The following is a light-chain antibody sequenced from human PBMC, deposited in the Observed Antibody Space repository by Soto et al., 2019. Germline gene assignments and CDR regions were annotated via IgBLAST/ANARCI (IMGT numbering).Light chain of an antibody. CDR1: PSVSNS. Sequence: ESVLTQSPATLSLSPGERATLSCRASPSVSNSLAWYQHKPGQAPRLLIYDASNRATGVPTRFSGSGSGTDFTLTISSLEPEDFAVYYCQQRNKWPPVTFGGGTRVEFK. CDR3: QQRNKWPPVT. V-gene: IGKV3-11*01. J-gene: IGKJ4*01. CDR2: DAS.